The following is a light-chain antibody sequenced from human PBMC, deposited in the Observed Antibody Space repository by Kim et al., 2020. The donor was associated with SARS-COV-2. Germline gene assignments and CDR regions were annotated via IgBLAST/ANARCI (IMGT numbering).Light chain of an antibody. Sequence: GDRVTITCRTSQSINSWLAWYRLKPGKAPKLLIYKASTLESGVPSRFSGSGSGTEFTLTISSLQPDDFATYYCQQYNSYPWTFGQGTKV. CDR1: QSINSW. CDR3: QQYNSYPWT. J-gene: IGKJ1*01. V-gene: IGKV1-5*03. CDR2: KAS.